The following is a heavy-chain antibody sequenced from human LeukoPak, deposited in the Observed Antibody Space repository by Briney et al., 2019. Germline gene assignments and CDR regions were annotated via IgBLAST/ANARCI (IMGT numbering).Heavy chain of an antibody. CDR3: ARDLPYSGGLDY. V-gene: IGHV3-72*01. D-gene: IGHD1-26*01. Sequence: GGSLRLSCAASGFTFSDHYMEWVREAPGEGLEWVGRNRNKANSYTTGYAAAVKGRITISRDDSKISLYRQRNSLKSEDTAVYYCARDLPYSGGLDYWGQGTLVTVSS. CDR2: NRNKANSYTT. CDR1: GFTFSDHY. J-gene: IGHJ4*02.